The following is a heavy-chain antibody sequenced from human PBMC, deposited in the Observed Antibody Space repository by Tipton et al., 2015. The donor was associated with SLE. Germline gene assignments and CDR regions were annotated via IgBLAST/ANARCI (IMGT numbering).Heavy chain of an antibody. CDR2: IKQDGSER. D-gene: IGHD7-27*01. CDR3: ARDPNWGGYYYYMDV. V-gene: IGHV3-7*01. CDR1: GFSFRSYW. Sequence: SLRLSCAASGFSFRSYWMSWVRQAPGKGPEWVANIKQDGSERYYVDSVKGRFSISRDNAKNSLYLQMNSLRAEDTAVYYCARDPNWGGYYYYMDVWGKGTTVTVSS. J-gene: IGHJ6*03.